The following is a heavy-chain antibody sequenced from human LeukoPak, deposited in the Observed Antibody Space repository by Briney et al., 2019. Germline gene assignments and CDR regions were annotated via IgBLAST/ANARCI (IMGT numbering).Heavy chain of an antibody. D-gene: IGHD3-3*01. CDR1: GYSFTSYL. CDR3: ARPLEWGSAFDP. J-gene: IGHJ5*02. CDR2: IYPRDSDT. Sequence: GESLKISCKGSGYSFTSYLIGWVRQMPGKGLGWRGIIYPRDSDTRYSPSFQGQVTIPADKSISTAYLQWSSLKASDTAMYYCARPLEWGSAFDPWGQGTLVTVSS. V-gene: IGHV5-51*01.